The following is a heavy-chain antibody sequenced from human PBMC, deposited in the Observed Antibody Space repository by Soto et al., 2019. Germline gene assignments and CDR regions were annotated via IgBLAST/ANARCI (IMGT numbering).Heavy chain of an antibody. CDR2: TRQDGGQE. D-gene: IGHD6-19*01. V-gene: IGHV3-7*03. Sequence: SVRLSYAASGVPFSSYWMSWVRQAPGKGLEWVAHTRQDGGQEYYVDSVKGRFTISRDNAKNSLYLQMNSLRVEDTAVYYCARYPNPTVAGLPFDLWGQGTLVTVSS. J-gene: IGHJ4*02. CDR1: GVPFSSYW. CDR3: ARYPNPTVAGLPFDL.